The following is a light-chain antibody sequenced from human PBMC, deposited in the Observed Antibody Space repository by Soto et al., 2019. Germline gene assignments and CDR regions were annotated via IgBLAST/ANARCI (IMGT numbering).Light chain of an antibody. V-gene: IGKV1-33*01. CDR3: QHYDNLPRYT. CDR2: EAS. Sequence: DIQMTQSPSSLSASIGDRVTITCQASQDISNYLNWYQQKPGKAPNLLIYEASKLQTGVPSRFSGGGSGTHFTFTISNLQPEDIATYYCQHYDNLPRYTFGLGTKVDIK. J-gene: IGKJ2*01. CDR1: QDISNY.